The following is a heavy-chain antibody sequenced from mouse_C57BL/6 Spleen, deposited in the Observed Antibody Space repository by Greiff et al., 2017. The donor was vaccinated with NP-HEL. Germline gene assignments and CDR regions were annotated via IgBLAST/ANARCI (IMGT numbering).Heavy chain of an antibody. J-gene: IGHJ2*01. Sequence: EVKLMESGGGLVKPGGSLKLSCAASGFTFSDYGMHWVRQAPEKGLEWVAYISSGSSTIYYADTVKGRFTISRDNAKNTLFLQMTSLRSEDTAMYYCERMGSTIVPHYDCWGKATTLTVSS. V-gene: IGHV5-17*01. CDR3: ERMGSTIVPHYDC. CDR1: GFTFSDYG. D-gene: IGHD1-1*01. CDR2: ISSGSSTI.